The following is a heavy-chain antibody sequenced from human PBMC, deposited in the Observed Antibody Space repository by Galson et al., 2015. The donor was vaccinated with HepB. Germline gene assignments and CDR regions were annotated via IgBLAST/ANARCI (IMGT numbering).Heavy chain of an antibody. V-gene: IGHV3-30*03. Sequence: SLRLSCAASGFTFSSYGMHWVRQAPGKGLEWVAVISYDGSNKYYADSVKGRFTISRDNSKNTLYLQMNSLRAEDTAVYYCATESGSDSKGAYYFDYWGQGTLVTVSS. CDR3: ATESGSDSKGAYYFDY. J-gene: IGHJ4*02. CDR2: ISYDGSNK. CDR1: GFTFSSYG. D-gene: IGHD1-26*01.